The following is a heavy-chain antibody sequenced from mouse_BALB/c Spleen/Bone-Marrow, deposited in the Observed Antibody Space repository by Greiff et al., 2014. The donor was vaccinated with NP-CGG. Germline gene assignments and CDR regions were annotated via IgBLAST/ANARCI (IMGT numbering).Heavy chain of an antibody. CDR1: GYNFTSYW. CDR2: IYPGSGSN. V-gene: IGHV1-55*01. Sequence: VQLQQSGAELVKPGTSVKLSCKASGYNFTSYWINWVKLRPGQGLEWIGDIYPGSGSNHKNGKLKTKATLTVDTSSSTTYMQLSSLASEDSALYYCARDGNGPFAYWGQGTLVTVSA. D-gene: IGHD2-3*01. J-gene: IGHJ3*01. CDR3: ARDGNGPFAY.